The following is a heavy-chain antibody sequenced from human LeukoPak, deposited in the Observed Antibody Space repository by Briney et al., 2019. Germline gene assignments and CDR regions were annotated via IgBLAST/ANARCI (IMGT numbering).Heavy chain of an antibody. J-gene: IGHJ4*02. CDR2: ISYDGSNK. Sequence: PGGSPRLSCAASGFTFSAYHINWVRQAPGKGLEWVAVISYDGSNKYYADSVKGRFTISRDNSKNTLYLQMNSLRAEDTAVYYCARDRIAAHDYWGQGTLVTVSS. CDR1: GFTFSAYH. V-gene: IGHV3-30-3*01. D-gene: IGHD6-6*01. CDR3: ARDRIAAHDY.